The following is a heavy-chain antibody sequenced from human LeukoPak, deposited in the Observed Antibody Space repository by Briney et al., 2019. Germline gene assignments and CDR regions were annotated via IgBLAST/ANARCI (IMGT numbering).Heavy chain of an antibody. CDR1: GFTFSSYE. CDR2: ISASGSTI. V-gene: IGHV3-48*03. J-gene: IGHJ4*02. CDR3: ASTFPYCGGGSCAL. D-gene: IGHD2-15*01. Sequence: GSLRLSCAASGFTFSSYEMNWVRQAPGKGLEWVAYISASGSTIYYADSVKGRFTISRDNAKNSLCLQMNSLRAEDTAVYYCASTFPYCGGGSCALGGQGTLVTVSS.